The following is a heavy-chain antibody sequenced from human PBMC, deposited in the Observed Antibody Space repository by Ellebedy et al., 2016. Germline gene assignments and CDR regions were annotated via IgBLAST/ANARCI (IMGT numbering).Heavy chain of an antibody. CDR1: GYTFTGYY. Sequence: ASVKVSCKASGYTFTGYYMHWVRQAPGQGLEWMGWINPNTGDTNYAQKFQGWVTMTRDTSISTAYMELSRLRSDDTAVYYCAREDTMVRGVITLRGYYGMDVWGQGTTVTVSS. V-gene: IGHV1-2*04. CDR3: AREDTMVRGVITLRGYYGMDV. CDR2: INPNTGDT. J-gene: IGHJ6*02. D-gene: IGHD3-10*01.